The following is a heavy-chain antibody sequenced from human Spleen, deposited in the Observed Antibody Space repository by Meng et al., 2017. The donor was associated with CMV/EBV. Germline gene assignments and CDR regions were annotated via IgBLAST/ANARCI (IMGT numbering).Heavy chain of an antibody. V-gene: IGHV1-2*02. J-gene: IGHJ4*02. CDR3: ARVRGYSSSGFVY. Sequence: ASVKVSCKASGGTFSTYGISWVRQAPGEGLEWMGWINPNSGGTNYAQKFQGRVTMTRDTSISTAYMELSRLRSDDTAVYYCARVRGYSSSGFVYWGQGTLVTVSS. CDR1: GGTFSTYG. D-gene: IGHD6-19*01. CDR2: INPNSGGT.